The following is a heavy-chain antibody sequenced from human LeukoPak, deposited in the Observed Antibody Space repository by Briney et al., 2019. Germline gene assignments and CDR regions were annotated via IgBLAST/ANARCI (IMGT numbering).Heavy chain of an antibody. CDR1: GFPFINYA. Sequence: GGSLRISCAASGFPFINYAMSWVRQAPGKGLEWVSAISGSGDTTYYADSVKGRFTISRDNSKNTLYLQMNSLRAEDTATYYCAKSDYYESRGHPSSFAYWGQGILVTFSS. CDR3: AKSDYYESRGHPSSFAY. J-gene: IGHJ4*02. D-gene: IGHD3-22*01. V-gene: IGHV3-23*01. CDR2: ISGSGDTT.